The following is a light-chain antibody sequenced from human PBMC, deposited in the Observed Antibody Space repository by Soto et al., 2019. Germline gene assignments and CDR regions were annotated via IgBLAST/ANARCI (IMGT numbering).Light chain of an antibody. CDR2: GAS. V-gene: IGKV3-20*01. J-gene: IGKJ2*01. CDR3: QHDGTSLYT. CDR1: QIISSTY. Sequence: DIVLTQSPGTLSLSPGERATLSCRASQIISSTYLGWYQQKPGQAPRLLIYGASSRATGIPDRFSGSGSGKDFTLTISRLEPEDLAVYYCQHDGTSLYTFGQGTKLEIK.